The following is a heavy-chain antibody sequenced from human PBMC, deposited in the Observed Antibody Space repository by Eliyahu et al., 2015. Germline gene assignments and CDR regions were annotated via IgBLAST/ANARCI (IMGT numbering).Heavy chain of an antibody. CDR2: FYSVGDT. D-gene: IGHD3-10*01. CDR3: ARTVLERSFSSGTSFVDF. J-gene: IGHJ4*02. Sequence: QVRLQESGPGLVRPSDTLSLTCSVSGVSFTSDSYFWAWIRQSPGKGLEWIGTFYSVGDTDYNPSLKNRVSISVDAAKAQFSLRLTSVTAADSSIYYCARTVLERSFSSGTSFVDFWGPGIRVNVSS. CDR1: GVSFTSDSYF. V-gene: IGHV4-39*01.